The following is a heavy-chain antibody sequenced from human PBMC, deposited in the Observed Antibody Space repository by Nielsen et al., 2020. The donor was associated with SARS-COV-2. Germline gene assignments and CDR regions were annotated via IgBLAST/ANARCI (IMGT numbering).Heavy chain of an antibody. CDR3: AKGSIAVAGPPPGV. CDR2: ISGSGGST. CDR1: GFTFSSYA. J-gene: IGHJ6*02. Sequence: GESLKISCAASGFTFSSYAMSWVRQAPGKGLEWVSAISGSGGSTYYADSVKGRFTISRDNSKNTLYLQMNSLRAEDTAVYYCAKGSIAVAGPPPGVWGQGTTVTVSS. D-gene: IGHD6-19*01. V-gene: IGHV3-23*01.